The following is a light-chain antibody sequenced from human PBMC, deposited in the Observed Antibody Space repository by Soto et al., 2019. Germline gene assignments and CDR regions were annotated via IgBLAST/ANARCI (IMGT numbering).Light chain of an antibody. Sequence: QSALTQPASVSGSPGQSIAISCTGTRSDVGAYNYVSWYQQHPGKAPKLMIYEVNKRPSGVPDRFSGSKSGNTASLTVSGLQAEDEADYYCSSYGGSSNLVFGGGTKLTVL. J-gene: IGLJ2*01. CDR3: SSYGGSSNLV. V-gene: IGLV2-8*01. CDR1: RSDVGAYNY. CDR2: EVN.